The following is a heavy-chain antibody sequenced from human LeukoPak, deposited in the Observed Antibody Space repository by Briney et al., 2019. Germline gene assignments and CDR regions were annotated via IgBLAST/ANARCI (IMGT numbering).Heavy chain of an antibody. CDR3: ARGSAAREFYYYGMDV. CDR2: IWYDGSNK. Sequence: GRSLRLSCAASGFTFSSYGMHWVRQAPGKGLEWVAVIWYDGSNKYYADSVKGRFTISRDNSKNTLYLQMNSLRAEGTAVYYCARGSAAREFYYYGMDVWGQGTTVTVSS. CDR1: GFTFSSYG. D-gene: IGHD6-6*01. J-gene: IGHJ6*02. V-gene: IGHV3-33*01.